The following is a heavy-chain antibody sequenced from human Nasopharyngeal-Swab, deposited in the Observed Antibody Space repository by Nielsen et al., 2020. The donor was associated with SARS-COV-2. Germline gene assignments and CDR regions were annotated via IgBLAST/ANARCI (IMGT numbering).Heavy chain of an antibody. CDR1: GFRFTSYA. CDR2: IYSGGTRT. D-gene: IGHD4-17*01. CDR3: ARGIGHTVETAFDY. Sequence: GESLKIFCAASGFRFTSYAMSWVRQAPGKGLEWVSIIYSGGTRTYYADSVKGRFTISRDDSKSTLYLQLNSLRAEDTAVFYCARGIGHTVETAFDYWGQGTLVTVSS. V-gene: IGHV3-23*03. J-gene: IGHJ4*02.